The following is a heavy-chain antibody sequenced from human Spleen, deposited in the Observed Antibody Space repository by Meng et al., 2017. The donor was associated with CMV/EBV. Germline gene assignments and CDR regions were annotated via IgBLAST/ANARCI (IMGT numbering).Heavy chain of an antibody. CDR1: GGSFSGYY. CDR2: INHSGST. Sequence: QERLQQWGAGLLTPSETLSLTCAVYGGSFSGYYWSWIRQPPGKGLEWIGEINHSGSTNYNPSLKSRVTISVDTSKNQFSLKLSSVTAADTAVYYCARGPRPLRFLEWLFGFDPWGQGTLVTVSS. CDR3: ARGPRPLRFLEWLFGFDP. V-gene: IGHV4-34*01. J-gene: IGHJ5*02. D-gene: IGHD3-3*01.